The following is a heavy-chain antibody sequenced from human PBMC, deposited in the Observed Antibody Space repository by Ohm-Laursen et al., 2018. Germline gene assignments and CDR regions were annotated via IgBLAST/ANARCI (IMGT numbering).Heavy chain of an antibody. CDR2: ISSSSSYI. CDR1: GFTFSSYS. V-gene: IGHV3-21*01. J-gene: IGHJ4*02. CDR3: AKIPYYDSSGYTIFDY. Sequence: SLRLSCAASGFTFSSYSMNWVRQAPGKGLEWVSSISSSSSYIYYADSVKGRFTISRDNAKNSLYLQMNSLRAEDTAVYYCAKIPYYDSSGYTIFDYWGQGTLVTVSS. D-gene: IGHD3-22*01.